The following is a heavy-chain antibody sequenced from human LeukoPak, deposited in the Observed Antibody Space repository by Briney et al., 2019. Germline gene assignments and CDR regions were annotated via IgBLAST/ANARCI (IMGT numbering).Heavy chain of an antibody. J-gene: IGHJ4*02. CDR1: GFTFSSYA. Sequence: GGSLRLSCAVSGFTFSSYAMNWVRQSPGEGLEWLSYISSSSNTMYYADSVKGRFTISRDNAKNSLYLQMNNLGAEDTAVYYCAREDGYNHNSWGQGTLVTVSS. V-gene: IGHV3-48*04. CDR2: ISSSSNTM. CDR3: AREDGYNHNS. D-gene: IGHD5-24*01.